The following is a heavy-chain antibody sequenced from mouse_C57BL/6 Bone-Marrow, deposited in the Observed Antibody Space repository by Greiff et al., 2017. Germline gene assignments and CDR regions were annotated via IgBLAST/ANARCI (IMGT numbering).Heavy chain of an antibody. D-gene: IGHD1-1*01. J-gene: IGHJ3*01. CDR2: IDPSDSYT. CDR3: AGYYYGSSYPFAY. CDR1: GYTFTSYW. V-gene: IGHV1-50*01. Sequence: QVQLQQPGAELVKPGASVKLSCKASGYTFTSYWMQWVKQRPGQGLEWIGEIDPSDSYTNYNQKFKGKATLTVDTSSSTAYMQLSSLTSEDSAVYYCAGYYYGSSYPFAYWGKGTLVTVSA.